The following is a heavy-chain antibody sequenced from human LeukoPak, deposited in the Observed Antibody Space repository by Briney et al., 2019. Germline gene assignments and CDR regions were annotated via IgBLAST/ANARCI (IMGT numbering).Heavy chain of an antibody. CDR2: IIPIFGTA. D-gene: IGHD1-26*01. J-gene: IGHJ4*02. Sequence: SVKVSCKASGGTFSSYAISWVRQAPGQGLEWMGGIIPIFGTANYAQKFQGRVTITADKSTSTAYMELSSLRSEDTAVYYCARDPGLCSGSYYYFDYWGQGTLVTVSS. CDR1: GGTFSSYA. CDR3: ARDPGLCSGSYYYFDY. V-gene: IGHV1-69*06.